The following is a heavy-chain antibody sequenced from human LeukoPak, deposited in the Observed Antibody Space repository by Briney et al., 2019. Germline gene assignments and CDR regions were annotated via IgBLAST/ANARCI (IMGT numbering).Heavy chain of an antibody. CDR1: GGPISSAIYY. V-gene: IGHV4-61*02. Sequence: PSETLSLTCTVSGGPISSAIYYWSWIRQPAEKGLEWIGRIYISGSTDYNPSLKSRVTISVDTSKNQFSLKLSSVTAADTAVYYCAGIKGGSTGYYYMDVWGKGTTVTVSS. J-gene: IGHJ6*03. CDR3: AGIKGGSTGYYYMDV. D-gene: IGHD1-26*01. CDR2: IYISGST.